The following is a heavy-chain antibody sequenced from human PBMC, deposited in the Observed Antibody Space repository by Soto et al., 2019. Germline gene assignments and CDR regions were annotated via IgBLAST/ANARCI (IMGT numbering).Heavy chain of an antibody. J-gene: IGHJ5*02. V-gene: IGHV3-48*01. CDR2: ISSSSTTI. CDR1: GSSVSTFG. D-gene: IGHD6-19*01. CDR3: ARDEGGSVAGCNWFDP. Sequence: ELHLEESGGGLVQPGGSLRLSCVASGSSVSTFGMNWVRQAPGEGLEWVAYISSSSTTIFYGGSVKGRFTASRDNAENSMYLEMNNLRVEDTAIYYCARDEGGSVAGCNWFDPWGHGTLVTVSS.